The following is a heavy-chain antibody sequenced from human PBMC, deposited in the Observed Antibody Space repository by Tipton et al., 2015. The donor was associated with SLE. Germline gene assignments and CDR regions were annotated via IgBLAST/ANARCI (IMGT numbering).Heavy chain of an antibody. D-gene: IGHD2-2*01. Sequence: QLVQSGAEVKKPGASVKVSCKASGLTFSGYYIHWVRQAPGQGLEWMGWINPSSGDTNYAHKFQDRVTLTRDTSISTAYMELSSLTSDDTAVYFCGRICSSNSCYVGAFDVWGQGTMVMASS. CDR3: GRICSSNSCYVGAFDV. J-gene: IGHJ3*01. V-gene: IGHV1-2*07. CDR1: GLTFSGYY. CDR2: INPSSGDT.